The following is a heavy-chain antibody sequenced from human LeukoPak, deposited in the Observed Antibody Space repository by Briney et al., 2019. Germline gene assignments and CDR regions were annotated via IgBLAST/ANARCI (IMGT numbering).Heavy chain of an antibody. CDR2: ISGSGGST. CDR3: AKAPRLRVLQHYFDY. D-gene: IGHD1-1*01. V-gene: IGHV3-23*01. CDR1: GFTFSSSA. J-gene: IGHJ4*02. Sequence: QPGGSLRLSCAASGFTFSSSAMSWVRQAPGKGLEWVSAISGSGGSTYYADSVKGRFTISRDNSKNTLYLQMNSLRAEDTAVYYCAKAPRLRVLQHYFDYWGQGTLVTVSS.